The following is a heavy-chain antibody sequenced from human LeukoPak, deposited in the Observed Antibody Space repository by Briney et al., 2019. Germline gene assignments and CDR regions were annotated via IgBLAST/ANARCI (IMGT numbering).Heavy chain of an antibody. CDR1: GGSISSYY. J-gene: IGHJ3*02. V-gene: IGHV4-59*08. CDR3: ARHGARGYRYGGRDAFDI. D-gene: IGHD5-18*01. Sequence: SETLSLTCTVSGGSISSYYWSWIRQPPGKGLEWIGYIYYSGSTNYNPSLKSRVTISVDTSKNQFSLKLSSVTAADTAVYYCARHGARGYRYGGRDAFDIWGQGTMVTVSS. CDR2: IYYSGST.